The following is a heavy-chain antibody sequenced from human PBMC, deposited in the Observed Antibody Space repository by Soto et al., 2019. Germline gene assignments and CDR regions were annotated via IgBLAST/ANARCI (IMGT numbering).Heavy chain of an antibody. J-gene: IGHJ6*02. D-gene: IGHD4-4*01. CDR2: INPNSGGT. V-gene: IGHV1-2*04. CDR1: GYTFTGYY. Sequence: ASVKVSCKASGYTFTGYYMHWVRQAPGQGLEWMGWINPNSGGTNYAQKFQGWVTMTRDTSISTAYMELSRLRSDDTAVYYCARDRPTVTTIYYYYGMDVWGQGTTVTVSS. CDR3: ARDRPTVTTIYYYYGMDV.